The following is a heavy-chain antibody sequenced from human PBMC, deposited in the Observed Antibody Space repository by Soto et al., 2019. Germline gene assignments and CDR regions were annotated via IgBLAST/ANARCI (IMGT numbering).Heavy chain of an antibody. CDR1: GGTLNSQS. J-gene: IGHJ5*02. D-gene: IGHD6-6*01. CDR3: ATSLAARRKPYNWLDA. Sequence: QVQVFQSGAEVKKPGSSVRVSCKVSGGTLNSQSITWVRQAPGQGLEWMGGIIPMFGTRTDAQKFRGRVTITADTSTGTVYMELRSLSSQDTPVYYCATSLAARRKPYNWLDAWGQGTLVTVSS. CDR2: IIPMFGTR. V-gene: IGHV1-69*06.